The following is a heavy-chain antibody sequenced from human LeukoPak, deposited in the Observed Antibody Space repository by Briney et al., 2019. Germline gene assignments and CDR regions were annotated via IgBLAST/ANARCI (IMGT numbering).Heavy chain of an antibody. Sequence: ASVKVSCKASGYTFTSYGISWVRQAPGQGLEWMGWISAYNGNTNYAQKLQGGVTMTTDTSTSTAYMELRSLRSDDTAVYYCARGARSSGWYALVYWGQGTLVTVSS. CDR1: GYTFTSYG. CDR3: ARGARSSGWYALVY. J-gene: IGHJ4*02. V-gene: IGHV1-18*01. CDR2: ISAYNGNT. D-gene: IGHD6-19*01.